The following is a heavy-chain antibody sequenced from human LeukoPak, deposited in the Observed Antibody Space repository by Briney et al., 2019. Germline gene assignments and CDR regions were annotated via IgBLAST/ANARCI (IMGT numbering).Heavy chain of an antibody. Sequence: GASVKVSCKASGYTFTSYYMHWVRQAPGQGLEWMGIINPSGGSTSYAQKFQGRVTMTEDTSTDTAYMELSSLRSEDTAVYYCATDREQWLFDAFDIWGQGTMVTVSS. J-gene: IGHJ3*02. CDR2: INPSGGST. V-gene: IGHV1-46*01. CDR3: ATDREQWLFDAFDI. D-gene: IGHD6-19*01. CDR1: GYTFTSYY.